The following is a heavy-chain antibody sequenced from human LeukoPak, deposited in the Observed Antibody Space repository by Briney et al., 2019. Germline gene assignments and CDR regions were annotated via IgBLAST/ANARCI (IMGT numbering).Heavy chain of an antibody. J-gene: IGHJ6*02. CDR3: HSSGWLYGMDV. CDR1: GGSISSGGHS. D-gene: IGHD6-19*01. V-gene: IGHV4-30-2*02. CDR2: IYHSGSGST. Sequence: SQTLSLTCTVSGGSISSGGHSWSWIRQPPGKGLEWIGYIYHSGSGSTYYNPSLKSRVTISVDTSKNQFSLKLSSVTAADTAVYYCHSSGWLYGMDVWGQGTTVTVSS.